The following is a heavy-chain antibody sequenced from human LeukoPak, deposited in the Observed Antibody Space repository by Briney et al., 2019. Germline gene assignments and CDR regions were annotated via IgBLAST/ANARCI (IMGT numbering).Heavy chain of an antibody. CDR3: ARHLTLYGSRAFDT. J-gene: IGHJ3*02. V-gene: IGHV4-34*01. D-gene: IGHD5-24*01. CDR2: INQSGIT. CDR1: GGSFNYY. Sequence: SETLSLTCAVYGGSFNYYWSWIRQPPGKGLEWIGDINQSGITNYDPSLKSRVTISIDTSKNQLSLKVTSVTAADTAVYYCARHLTLYGSRAFDTWGQGTMVTVSS.